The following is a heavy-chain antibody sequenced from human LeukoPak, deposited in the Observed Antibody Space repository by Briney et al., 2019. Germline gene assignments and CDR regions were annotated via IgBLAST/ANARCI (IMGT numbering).Heavy chain of an antibody. J-gene: IGHJ3*02. Sequence: SETLSLTCTVSGGSISSAGYYWNWIRQPPGKGLEWIGCIYHSGNTYYNPSLRSRVTISVDRSKNQFSLRLSSVTAADTAVYYCARDTGDAFDIWGQGTMVTVSS. CDR1: GGSISSAGYY. CDR2: IYHSGNT. V-gene: IGHV4-30-2*01. CDR3: ARDTGDAFDI. D-gene: IGHD4-11*01.